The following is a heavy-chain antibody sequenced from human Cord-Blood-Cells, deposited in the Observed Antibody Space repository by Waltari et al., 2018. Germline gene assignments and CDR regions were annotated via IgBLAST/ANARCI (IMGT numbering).Heavy chain of an antibody. Sequence: QVQLVQSGAEAEKPGASVKVSCRASGGTFSSYASCWVRQAPGQGLEWMGGIIPIFGTANYAQKFQGRVTITADESTSTAYMELSSLRSEDTAVYYCARDRVADYGDYWFDPWGQGTLVTVSS. CDR3: ARDRVADYGDYWFDP. CDR1: GGTFSSYA. CDR2: IIPIFGTA. D-gene: IGHD4-17*01. V-gene: IGHV1-69*01. J-gene: IGHJ5*02.